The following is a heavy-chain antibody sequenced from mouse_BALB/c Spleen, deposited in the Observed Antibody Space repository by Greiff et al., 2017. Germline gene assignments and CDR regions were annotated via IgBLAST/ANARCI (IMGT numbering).Heavy chain of an antibody. CDR1: GFSLTSYG. V-gene: IGHV2-9*02. CDR2: IWAGGST. D-gene: IGHD4-1*01. CDR3: AREGSGTFAY. J-gene: IGHJ3*01. Sequence: VQVVESGPGLVAPSQSLSITCTVSGFSLTSYGVHWVRQPPGKGLEWLGVIWAGGSTNYNSALMSRLSISKDNSKSQVFLKMNSLQTDDTAMYYCAREGSGTFAYWGQGTLVTVSA.